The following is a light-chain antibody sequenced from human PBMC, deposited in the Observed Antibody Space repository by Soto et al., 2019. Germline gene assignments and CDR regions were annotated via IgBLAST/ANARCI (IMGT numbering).Light chain of an antibody. Sequence: EIVLTQSPGTLSLSPGERATLSCRASQSVSDSYLAWSQHKPGQAPRLLIYRASSRAKGIPDRFSGSGSGTDFTLTISRLEPEDFAIYYCQQYGSSPFFFGQGTKVEIK. CDR1: QSVSDSY. CDR3: QQYGSSPFF. J-gene: IGKJ2*01. V-gene: IGKV3-20*01. CDR2: RAS.